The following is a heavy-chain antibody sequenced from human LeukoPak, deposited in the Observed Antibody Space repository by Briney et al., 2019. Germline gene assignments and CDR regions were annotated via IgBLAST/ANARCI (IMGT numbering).Heavy chain of an antibody. CDR1: GGTFSSYA. V-gene: IGHV1-69*13. D-gene: IGHD2-15*01. Sequence: SVKVSCKASGGTFSSYAISWVRQAPGQGLEWMGGIIPIFGTANYAQKFQGRVTITADESTSTAYMELSSLRSEDTAVYYCASSEGEDCSGGSCFWFDPWGQGTLVTVSS. J-gene: IGHJ5*02. CDR2: IIPIFGTA. CDR3: ASSEGEDCSGGSCFWFDP.